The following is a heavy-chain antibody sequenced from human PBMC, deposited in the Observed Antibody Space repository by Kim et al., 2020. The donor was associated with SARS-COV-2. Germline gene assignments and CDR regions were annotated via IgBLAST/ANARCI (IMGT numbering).Heavy chain of an antibody. J-gene: IGHJ3*02. CDR2: ITSTGSST. D-gene: IGHD3-16*01. Sequence: GGSLRLSCVASGFTFSNYAMSWVRQAPGKGLEWVSTITSTGSSTHDVDSIKGRFIMSRDNSKNTVYLQMNSLRVDDTALYFCARGGPVILDPFDIWGQGTMVAVSS. CDR3: ARGGPVILDPFDI. V-gene: IGHV3-23*01. CDR1: GFTFSNYA.